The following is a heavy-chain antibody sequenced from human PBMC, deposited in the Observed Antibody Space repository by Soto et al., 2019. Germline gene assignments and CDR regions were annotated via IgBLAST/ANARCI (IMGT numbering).Heavy chain of an antibody. CDR1: GFTFGDFA. CDR2: IHGPGDYS. D-gene: IGHD6-13*01. CDR3: AKDAGHPSSSWYRDY. V-gene: IGHV3-23*01. Sequence: EVHLLESGGDLVQPGESLRLSCAASGFTFGDFAMTWVRQAPGKGLEWVSTIHGPGDYSESADSVKGRFTISRDNSKNTLYLQMNNLRAEDTAFYYCAKDAGHPSSSWYRDYWGQGTLVTVSS. J-gene: IGHJ4*02.